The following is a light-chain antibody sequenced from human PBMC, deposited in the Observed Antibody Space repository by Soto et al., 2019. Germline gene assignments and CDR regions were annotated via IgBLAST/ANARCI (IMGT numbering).Light chain of an antibody. CDR3: TSYTSSSTPV. Sequence: HSVLTLLPSVSQSPVQPVTISCTGTSGDVGGYNYVSWYQQHPGKAPKLMIYEVSNRPSGVSDRFSGSKSGNTASLTISGLQAEDEADYYCTSYTSSSTPVFGTGTKVTVL. CDR1: SGDVGGYNY. CDR2: EVS. V-gene: IGLV2-14*01. J-gene: IGLJ1*01.